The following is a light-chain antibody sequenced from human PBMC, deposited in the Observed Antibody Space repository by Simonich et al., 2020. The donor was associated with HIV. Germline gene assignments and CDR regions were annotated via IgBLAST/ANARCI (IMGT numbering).Light chain of an antibody. CDR3: QQYNNLLRDSFT. J-gene: IGKJ3*01. V-gene: IGKV1-NL1*01. Sequence: DIQMTQSPSSLSASVGDRVTVPCRASQGISNSLAWYQQKPGKAPKLLLYAASRLESGVPSRFSGSGSGTDYTLTISSLQPEDIATYYCQQYNNLLRDSFTFGPGTKVDIK. CDR2: AAS. CDR1: QGISNS.